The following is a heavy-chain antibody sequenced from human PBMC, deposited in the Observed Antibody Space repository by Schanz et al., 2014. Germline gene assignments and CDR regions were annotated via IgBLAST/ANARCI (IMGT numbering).Heavy chain of an antibody. CDR1: GYIFINSG. Sequence: QIQLVQSGPEVKKPGATVKVSCKASGYIFINSGISWVRQAPGQGLEWMGWISAYNGNTKYPQKRQGRVTMTTDTSTSTAYMELRSLRSDDTAVYYCARDAADFYDILTEEDYWGQGTLVTVSS. CDR3: ARDAADFYDILTEEDY. J-gene: IGHJ4*02. V-gene: IGHV1-18*01. D-gene: IGHD3-9*01. CDR2: ISAYNGNT.